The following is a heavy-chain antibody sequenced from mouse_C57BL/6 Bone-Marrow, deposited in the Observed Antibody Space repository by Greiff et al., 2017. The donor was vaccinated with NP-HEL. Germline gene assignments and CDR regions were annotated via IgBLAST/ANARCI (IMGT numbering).Heavy chain of an antibody. D-gene: IGHD1-1*01. Sequence: EVQLQQSGGGLVQPGGSLKLSCAASGIDFSRYWMSWVRRAPGKGLEWIGEINPDSSTINYAPSLKDKFIISRDNAKNTLYLQMSKVRSEDTALYYCARGGNYYGSSADYYAMDYWGQGTSVTVSS. CDR2: INPDSSTI. CDR3: ARGGNYYGSSADYYAMDY. V-gene: IGHV4-1*01. CDR1: GIDFSRYW. J-gene: IGHJ4*01.